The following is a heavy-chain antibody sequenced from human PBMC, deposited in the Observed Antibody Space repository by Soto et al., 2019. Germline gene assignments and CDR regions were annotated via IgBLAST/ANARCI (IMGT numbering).Heavy chain of an antibody. J-gene: IGHJ4*02. CDR2: VDPNGGGS. D-gene: IGHD4-17*01. CDR3: ATWVDYGDFEGFDF. CDR1: GYSFTDYK. V-gene: IGHV1-2*04. Sequence: ASVKVSCKTSGYSFTDYKLHWVRQAPGQGLELMGWVDPNGGGSNSAQKFQGSVTMTWDTSITTAYLDLTRLTTNVTATYFCATWVDYGDFEGFDFWGQGTLVTVSS.